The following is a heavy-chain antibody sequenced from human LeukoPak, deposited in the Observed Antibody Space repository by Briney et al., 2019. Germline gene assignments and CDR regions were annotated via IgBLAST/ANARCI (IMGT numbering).Heavy chain of an antibody. Sequence: ASVKVSCKASGYTFTSYAMNWVRQAPGQGLEWMGWINTNTGNPTYAQGFTGRFVFSLDTSVSTAYPQISSLKAEDTAVYYCAKNGGFYGSGRRGFDYWGQGTLVTVSS. J-gene: IGHJ4*02. D-gene: IGHD3-10*01. CDR3: AKNGGFYGSGRRGFDY. CDR1: GYTFTSYA. CDR2: INTNTGNP. V-gene: IGHV7-4-1*02.